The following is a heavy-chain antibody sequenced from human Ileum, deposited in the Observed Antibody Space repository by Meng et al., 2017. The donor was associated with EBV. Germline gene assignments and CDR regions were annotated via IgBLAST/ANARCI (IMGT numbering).Heavy chain of an antibody. J-gene: IGHJ4*02. CDR2: IYHSGST. CDR3: ARVGQWLPIDY. Sequence: QGQLLESGQGMVKPSGTLSRTCAVSGGSISSSNWWSWVCQPPGKGLEWIGEIYHSGSTNYNPSLKSRVTISVDKSKNQFSLNLSSVTAADTAVYYCARVGQWLPIDYWGQGTLVTVSS. D-gene: IGHD6-19*01. CDR1: GGSISSSNW. V-gene: IGHV4-4*02.